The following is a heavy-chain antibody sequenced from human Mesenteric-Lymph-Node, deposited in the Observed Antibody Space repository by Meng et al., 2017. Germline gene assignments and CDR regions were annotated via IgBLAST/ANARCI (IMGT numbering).Heavy chain of an antibody. CDR1: GFAFSSYN. J-gene: IGHJ4*02. Sequence: EVQVVESGGGLVQPGGSLRRSCETSGFAFSSYNMDWVRQAPGKGLEWVSCIGRSGDSIYYADSVKGRFTISRDNAKNSLFLQMNSLTAEDTGFYYCVRDPNWGTGYWGQGTLVTVSS. D-gene: IGHD7-27*01. CDR3: VRDPNWGTGY. CDR2: IGRSGDSI. V-gene: IGHV3-21*01.